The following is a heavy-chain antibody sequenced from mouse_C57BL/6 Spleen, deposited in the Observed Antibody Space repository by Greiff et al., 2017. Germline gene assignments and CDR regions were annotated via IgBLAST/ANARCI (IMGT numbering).Heavy chain of an antibody. V-gene: IGHV1-76*01. Sequence: VQLQQSGAELVRPGASVKLSCKASGYTFTDYYINWVKQRPGQGLEWIARIYPGSGNTYYNEKFKGKATLTAEKSSSTAYMQLSSLTSEDSAVYFCARSYRDWGQGTTLTVSS. D-gene: IGHD2-12*01. J-gene: IGHJ2*01. CDR2: IYPGSGNT. CDR3: ARSYRD. CDR1: GYTFTDYY.